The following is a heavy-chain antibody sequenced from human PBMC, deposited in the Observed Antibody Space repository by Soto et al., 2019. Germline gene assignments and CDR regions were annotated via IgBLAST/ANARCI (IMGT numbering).Heavy chain of an antibody. D-gene: IGHD6-19*01. CDR2: ISYDGSNK. Sequence: GGSLRLSCAASGFTFSSYGMHWVRQAPGKGLEWVAVISYDGSNKYYADSVKGRFTISRDNSKNTLYLQMNSLRAEDTAVYYCAKDGIAVAGTQYFQHWGQGTLVTVS. CDR1: GFTFSSYG. CDR3: AKDGIAVAGTQYFQH. V-gene: IGHV3-30*18. J-gene: IGHJ1*01.